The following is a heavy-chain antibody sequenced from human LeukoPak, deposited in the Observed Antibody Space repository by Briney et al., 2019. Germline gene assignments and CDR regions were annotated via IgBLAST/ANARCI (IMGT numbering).Heavy chain of an antibody. V-gene: IGHV4-34*01. CDR1: GGSFGGYY. J-gene: IGHJ6*02. Sequence: SGTLSLTCAVYGGSFGGYYWSWIRQPPGKGLEWIGEINHSGSTNYNPSLKSRVTISVDTSKNQFSLKLSSVTAADTAVYYCARAGGYSYALYYYYGMDVWGQGTTVTVSS. D-gene: IGHD5-18*01. CDR2: INHSGST. CDR3: ARAGGYSYALYYYYGMDV.